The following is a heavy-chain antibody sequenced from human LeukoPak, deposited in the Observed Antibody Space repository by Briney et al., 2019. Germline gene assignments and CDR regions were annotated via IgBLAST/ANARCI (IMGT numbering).Heavy chain of an antibody. D-gene: IGHD3-22*01. J-gene: IGHJ3*02. CDR2: IDYSGST. Sequence: PSETLSLTCTVSGGSISSSGYYWGWVRQPPGKGLEWIGSIDYSGSTFYNPSLKGRVTISADTSKKQYSLNVNSVTAADTAVYYCARSYYDSSGSYDAFDIWGQGTMVTVSS. CDR3: ARSYYDSSGSYDAFDI. CDR1: GGSISSSGYY. V-gene: IGHV4-39*07.